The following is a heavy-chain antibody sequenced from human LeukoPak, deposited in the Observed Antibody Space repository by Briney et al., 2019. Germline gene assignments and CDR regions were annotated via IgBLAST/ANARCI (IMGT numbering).Heavy chain of an antibody. Sequence: GASVKVSCKTSGGTFSSYALSWVRQAPGQGLEWMGGITPLFGTAKYAQKFQGRVTIIADESTSTAYMELRSLRSEDTAVYYCAREWDYHSSGYYYYYWGQGTLVTVSS. CDR3: AREWDYHSSGYYYYY. D-gene: IGHD3-22*01. V-gene: IGHV1-69*13. CDR1: GGTFSSYA. J-gene: IGHJ4*02. CDR2: ITPLFGTA.